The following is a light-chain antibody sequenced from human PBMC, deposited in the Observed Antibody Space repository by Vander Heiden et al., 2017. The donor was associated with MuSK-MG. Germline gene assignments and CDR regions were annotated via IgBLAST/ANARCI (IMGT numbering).Light chain of an antibody. Sequence: EIVMTQSPGTLSASPGERAILSCKASHGVSTNLAWYQQKPGQAPRLLIYGASTRATGLPARFSGSGSGTEFTLTISSLQSEDFAVYYCQEYNNWPFFTFGPGTKVDVK. CDR3: QEYNNWPFFT. CDR2: GAS. J-gene: IGKJ3*01. V-gene: IGKV3-15*01. CDR1: HGVSTN.